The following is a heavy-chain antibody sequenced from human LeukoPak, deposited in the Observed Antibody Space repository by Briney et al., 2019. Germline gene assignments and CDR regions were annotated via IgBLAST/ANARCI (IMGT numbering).Heavy chain of an antibody. CDR3: AREVGYYYDSSVQRYFDY. D-gene: IGHD3-22*01. Sequence: GGSLRLSCAASGFTFSSYSMNWVRQAPGKGLEWVSSISSSSSYIYYADSVKGRFTISRDNAKNSLYLQMNSLRAEDTAVYYCAREVGYYYDSSVQRYFDYWGQGTLVTVSS. CDR1: GFTFSSYS. V-gene: IGHV3-21*04. J-gene: IGHJ4*02. CDR2: ISSSSSYI.